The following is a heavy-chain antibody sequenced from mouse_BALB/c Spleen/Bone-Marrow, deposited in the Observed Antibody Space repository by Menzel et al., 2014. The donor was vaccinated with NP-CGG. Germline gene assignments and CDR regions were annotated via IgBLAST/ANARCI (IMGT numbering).Heavy chain of an antibody. CDR1: GFDFSRYW. CDR2: INPDSSTI. V-gene: IGHV4-1*02. D-gene: IGHD1-1*01. Sequence: VQLQQSGGGLVQPGGSLKLSCAASGFDFSRYWMSWARQAPGKGLEWIGEINPDSSTINYTPSLKDKFIISRDNAKNTLYLQMSKVRSEDTALYYCARPHYYGSSYAMDYWGQGTSVTVSS. CDR3: ARPHYYGSSYAMDY. J-gene: IGHJ4*01.